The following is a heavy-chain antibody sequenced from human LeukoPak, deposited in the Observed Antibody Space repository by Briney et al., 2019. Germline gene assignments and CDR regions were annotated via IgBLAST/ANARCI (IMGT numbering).Heavy chain of an antibody. CDR1: GYTFTGYY. J-gene: IGHJ5*02. CDR3: AGARIAARTYNWFDP. D-gene: IGHD6-13*01. Sequence: VSVKVSCKASGYTFTGYYMHWVRQAPGQGLEWMGWINPNSGGTNYAQKFQGRVTMTRDTSISTAYMELSRLRSDDTAVYYCAGARIAARTYNWFDPWGQGTLVTVSS. CDR2: INPNSGGT. V-gene: IGHV1-2*02.